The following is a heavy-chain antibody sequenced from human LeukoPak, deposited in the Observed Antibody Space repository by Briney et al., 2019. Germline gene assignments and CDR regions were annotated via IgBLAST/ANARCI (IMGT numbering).Heavy chain of an antibody. CDR3: ARIYGDYVGYIDY. J-gene: IGHJ4*02. CDR1: GGSISSSNW. D-gene: IGHD4-17*01. Sequence: SETLSLTCTVSGGSISSSNWWSWVRQPPGKGLEWTGEIYHSGSTNYNPSLKSRVTISVDKSKNQFSLKLSSVTAADTAVYYCARIYGDYVGYIDYWGQGTLVTVSS. CDR2: IYHSGST. V-gene: IGHV4-4*02.